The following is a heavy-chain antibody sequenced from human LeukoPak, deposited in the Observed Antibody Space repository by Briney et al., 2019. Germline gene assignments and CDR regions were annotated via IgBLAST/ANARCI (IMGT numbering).Heavy chain of an antibody. D-gene: IGHD5-12*01. J-gene: IGHJ4*02. CDR3: ARTSGYWPADFDF. Sequence: SETLSLTCAVSGGSISTYYWNWIRQPPGRGLEWLGYIEYSGSTNYNPSLKSRLTMSVDSSKNHFSLRLRSVTAADTAVYYCARTSGYWPADFDFWGQGALVIVSS. CDR1: GGSISTYY. V-gene: IGHV4-59*01. CDR2: IEYSGST.